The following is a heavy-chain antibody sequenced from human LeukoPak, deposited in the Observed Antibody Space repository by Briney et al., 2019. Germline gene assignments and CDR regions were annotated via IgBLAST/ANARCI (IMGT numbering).Heavy chain of an antibody. J-gene: IGHJ6*02. Sequence: SETLSLTCNVSGGSISSNYWSWIRQPPGKGLEWIGYIYYSGSTNYNPSLKSRVTISVDTSKNQFSLKLSSVTAADTAVYYCARYGDSGYYYGLDVWGQGTTVTVSS. V-gene: IGHV4-59*08. CDR3: ARYGDSGYYYGLDV. CDR2: IYYSGST. CDR1: GGSISSNY. D-gene: IGHD2-21*02.